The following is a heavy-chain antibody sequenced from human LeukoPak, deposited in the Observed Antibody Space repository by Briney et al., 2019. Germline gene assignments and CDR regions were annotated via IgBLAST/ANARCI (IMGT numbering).Heavy chain of an antibody. D-gene: IGHD6-19*01. CDR2: ISDSGGST. J-gene: IGHJ4*02. Sequence: GGSLRLSCAVSGFPFSSYGMFRVRQAPEKGLEWVSAISDSGGSTYYADSVKGRFTISRDNSKNTLYLQMNSLRVEDTAVYYCARWGMDSSGWFYFDHWGQGSLVTVSS. V-gene: IGHV3-23*01. CDR3: ARWGMDSSGWFYFDH. CDR1: GFPFSSYG.